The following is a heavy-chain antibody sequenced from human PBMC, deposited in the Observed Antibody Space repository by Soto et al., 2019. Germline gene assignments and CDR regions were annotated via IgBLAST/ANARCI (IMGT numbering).Heavy chain of an antibody. CDR1: GGSISSSSYY. CDR3: ARYAGSSWYDY. J-gene: IGHJ4*02. D-gene: IGHD6-13*01. V-gene: IGHV4-39*07. Sequence: PSETLSLACTVSGGSISSSSYYWGWIRQPPGKWLEWIGSIYYSGSTYYNPSLKSRVTIXXXTXXXXXSLXLRXVTXADTAVFYCARYAGSSWYDYWGQGTLVTVSS. CDR2: IYYSGST.